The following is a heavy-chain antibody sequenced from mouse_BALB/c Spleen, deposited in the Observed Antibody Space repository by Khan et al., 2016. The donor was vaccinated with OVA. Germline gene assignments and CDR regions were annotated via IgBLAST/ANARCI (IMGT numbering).Heavy chain of an antibody. V-gene: IGHV5-6-3*01. CDR1: GFTFISYG. CDR2: IISNGGST. CDR3: ASMAEIIN. J-gene: IGHJ2*01. Sequence: EVQLVESGGGLVQPGGSLKLSCAASGFTFISYGMSWVRQTLDKSLQLVATIISNGGSTYYPHSVKGRITITRDNAKNTLYRKMSMLKYDDTAKYYCASMAEIINWGQGTTLTVSS. D-gene: IGHD1-1*02.